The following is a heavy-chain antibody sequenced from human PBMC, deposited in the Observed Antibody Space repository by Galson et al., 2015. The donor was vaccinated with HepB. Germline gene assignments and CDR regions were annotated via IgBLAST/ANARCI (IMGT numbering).Heavy chain of an antibody. D-gene: IGHD1-1*01. Sequence: LSLTCVVSGGSISSANWWGWVRQPPGKGLEWIGEIYLGGRTHYNPSLNSRVTMSIDTSNNQFSLMLTSVTAADTAMYYCARHMSMPGTRGFDSWGQGTLVTVSS. CDR1: GGSISSANW. CDR3: ARHMSMPGTRGFDS. CDR2: IYLGGRT. V-gene: IGHV4-4*02. J-gene: IGHJ4*02.